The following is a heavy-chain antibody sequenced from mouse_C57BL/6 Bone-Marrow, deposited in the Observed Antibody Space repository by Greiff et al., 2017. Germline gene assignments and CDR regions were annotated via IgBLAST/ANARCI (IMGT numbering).Heavy chain of an antibody. J-gene: IGHJ3*01. CDR3: AIDANFWFDY. CDR1: GYTFTGYW. V-gene: IGHV1-9*01. Sequence: QVQLKQSGAELMKPGASVKLSCKAPGYTFTGYWIEWVKQRPGHGLEWIGEIFPEGGSTNYNEKFKGKATFTADTSSNTAYMQLSSLTTEDSAVYSWAIDANFWFDYWGQGTLVTVSA. D-gene: IGHD2-1*01. CDR2: IFPEGGST.